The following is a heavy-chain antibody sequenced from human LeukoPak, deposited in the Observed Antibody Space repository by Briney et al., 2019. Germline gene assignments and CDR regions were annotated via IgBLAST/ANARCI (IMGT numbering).Heavy chain of an antibody. J-gene: IGHJ1*01. D-gene: IGHD1-1*01. Sequence: SETLSLTCAVSGGSISSNNWWSWVRQPPGKGLEWIGEIYHSGRTNYNPSLKSRVTTSVDKSKNQFSVKLTSVTAEDTAVYYCARDDRGIQEYFQHWGQGTLVTVSS. CDR1: GGSISSNNW. CDR2: IYHSGRT. CDR3: ARDDRGIQEYFQH. V-gene: IGHV4-4*02.